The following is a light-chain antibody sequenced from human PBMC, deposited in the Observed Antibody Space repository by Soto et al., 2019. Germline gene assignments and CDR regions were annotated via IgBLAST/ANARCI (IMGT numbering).Light chain of an antibody. CDR1: QTISSW. J-gene: IGKJ1*01. CDR2: KAS. CDR3: QQSYSTPWT. V-gene: IGKV1-5*03. Sequence: DIQMTQSPSTLSGSVGDRVTITCRASQTISSWLAWYQQKPGKAPKLLIYKASTLKSGVPSRFSGSGSGTDFTLTISSLQPEDFASYYCQQSYSTPWTFGPGTKVDIK.